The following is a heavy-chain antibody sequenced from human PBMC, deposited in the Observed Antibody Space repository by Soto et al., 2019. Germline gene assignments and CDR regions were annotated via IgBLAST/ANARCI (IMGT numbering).Heavy chain of an antibody. J-gene: IGHJ6*02. CDR3: AGGRSPDFYSGPDYGMDV. CDR2: ISSSSSTI. Sequence: GGSLRLSCAASGFTFSSYSMNWVRQAPGKGLEWVSYISSSSSTIYYADSVKGRFTISRDNAKNSLYLQMNSLRDEDTAVYYCAGGRSPDFYSGPDYGMDVWGQGTTVTVSS. V-gene: IGHV3-48*02. D-gene: IGHD3-3*01. CDR1: GFTFSSYS.